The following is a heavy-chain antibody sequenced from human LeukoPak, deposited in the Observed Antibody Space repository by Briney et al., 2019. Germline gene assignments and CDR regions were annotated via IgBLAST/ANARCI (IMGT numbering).Heavy chain of an antibody. CDR3: ARESAPHHGLDY. CDR2: IYSGGNT. V-gene: IGHV3-66*01. CDR1: GFSVTSSH. J-gene: IGHJ4*02. Sequence: GGSLRLSCAASGFSVTSSHMSWVCQAPGKGLEWVSIIYSGGNTDYASSMQGRFAISRDNSKNALYLQMNSLRPEDTAVYYCARESAPHHGLDYWGQGTLVTVSS. D-gene: IGHD5-24*01.